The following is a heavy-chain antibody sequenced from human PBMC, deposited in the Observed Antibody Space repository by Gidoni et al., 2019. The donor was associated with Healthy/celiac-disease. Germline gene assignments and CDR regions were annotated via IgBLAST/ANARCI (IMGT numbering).Heavy chain of an antibody. CDR1: GFTFSSYS. V-gene: IGHV3-21*01. CDR2: ISRSSSYI. Sequence: EVQLVESGGGLVKPGGSLRLSCAASGFTFSSYSMNWVRQAPGKGLEWVSSISRSSSYIYYADSVKGRFTISRDNAKNSLYLQMNSLRAEDTAVYYCARLAGTTLGAFDIWGQGTMVTVSS. J-gene: IGHJ3*02. CDR3: ARLAGTTLGAFDI. D-gene: IGHD1-7*01.